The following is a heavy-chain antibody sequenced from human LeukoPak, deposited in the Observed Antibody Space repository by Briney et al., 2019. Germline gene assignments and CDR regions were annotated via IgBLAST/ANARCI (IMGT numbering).Heavy chain of an antibody. CDR3: ARVGDGYNSEGDWFDP. J-gene: IGHJ5*02. Sequence: ASVKVSCKASGYTFTSYGISWVRQAPGQGLEWMGWISAYNGNTNYAQKLQGRVTMTTDTSTSTAYMELSRLRSDDTAVYYCARVGDGYNSEGDWFDPWGQGTLVTVSS. D-gene: IGHD5-24*01. CDR1: GYTFTSYG. V-gene: IGHV1-18*01. CDR2: ISAYNGNT.